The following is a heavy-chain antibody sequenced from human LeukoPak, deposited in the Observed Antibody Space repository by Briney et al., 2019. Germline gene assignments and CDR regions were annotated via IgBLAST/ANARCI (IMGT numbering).Heavy chain of an antibody. D-gene: IGHD2-2*01. J-gene: IGHJ4*02. V-gene: IGHV4-61*10. CDR3: ARGQCTSTSCDPGHFDL. CDR2: VYFSAYT. CDR1: GGSVTTGSYY. Sequence: SETLWLTCTVSGGSVTTGSYYWSWIRQPAGKGLEWIGRVYFSAYTNYNTSLRSRVAISTDTSRNQFSLKLTSVTAADTAIYCCARGQCTSTSCDPGHFDLWGQGTQVTVSS.